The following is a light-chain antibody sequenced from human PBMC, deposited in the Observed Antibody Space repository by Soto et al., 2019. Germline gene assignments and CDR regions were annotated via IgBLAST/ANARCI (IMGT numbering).Light chain of an antibody. V-gene: IGLV2-18*02. CDR1: SGDVGTYNR. J-gene: IGLJ2*01. CDR2: EVT. CDR3: SSYTSSTTVV. Sequence: QSALTQPPSVSGSPGQSVTISCTGTSGDVGTYNRVSWYQQPPATAPKLMIYEVTNRPSGVPDRFSGSKSGNTASLTISGLQAEDEADYYCSSYTSSTTVVFGGGTKLTVL.